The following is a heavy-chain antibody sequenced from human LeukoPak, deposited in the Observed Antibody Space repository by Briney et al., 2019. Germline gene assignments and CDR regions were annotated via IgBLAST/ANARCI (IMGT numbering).Heavy chain of an antibody. CDR1: GYTFTGYY. CDR3: ARDYGGSYRGPFDY. CDR2: INPNSGGT. J-gene: IGHJ4*02. D-gene: IGHD1-26*01. V-gene: IGHV1-2*02. Sequence: ASVKVSCKASGYTFTGYYMLWVRQAPGQGLEWMGWINPNSGGTNYAQKFQGRVTMTRDTSISTAYMELSRLRSDDTAVYYCARDYGGSYRGPFDYWGQGTLVTVSS.